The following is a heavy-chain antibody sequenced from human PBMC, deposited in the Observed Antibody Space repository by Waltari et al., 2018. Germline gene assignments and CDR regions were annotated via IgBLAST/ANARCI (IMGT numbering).Heavy chain of an antibody. CDR1: GFTFNTHA. Sequence: EVQLLESGGGLVQPGGSLRLSCAASGFTFNTHAMSWVRQAPGKGLEWVSGIRGSGGSTYYADSGKGRFTISRDNSKNTLYLLMNSLRAEDTAVYYCAKAYGSGSYSDWGQGTLVTVSS. V-gene: IGHV3-23*01. CDR3: AKAYGSGSYSD. CDR2: IRGSGGST. J-gene: IGHJ4*02. D-gene: IGHD3-10*01.